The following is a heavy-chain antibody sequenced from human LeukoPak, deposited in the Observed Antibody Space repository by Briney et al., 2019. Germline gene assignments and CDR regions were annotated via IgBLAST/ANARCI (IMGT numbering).Heavy chain of an antibody. V-gene: IGHV4-59*01. Sequence: SETLSLTCTVSGDSISRYYWSWIRQPPGKGLEWIGYMYYTGITNYNPSLKRRVTVSLDTSKNQFSLKLSSVTAADTAVYYCAANLGIGDAFDIWGQGTMVAVSS. CDR2: MYYTGIT. J-gene: IGHJ3*02. CDR3: AANLGIGDAFDI. D-gene: IGHD1-26*01. CDR1: GDSISRYY.